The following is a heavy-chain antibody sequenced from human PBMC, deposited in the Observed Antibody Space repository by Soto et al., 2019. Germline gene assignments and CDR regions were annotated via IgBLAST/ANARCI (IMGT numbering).Heavy chain of an antibody. J-gene: IGHJ4*02. CDR3: ARDNNWALDY. CDR2: IWYDGSNK. CDR1: GFTFSSYG. Sequence: QVQLVESGGGVVQPRRSLRLSCAASGFTFSSYGMHWVRQAPGKGLEWVAVIWYDGSNKYYADSVKGRFTISRDDSKKTLDLQMNSLRAEDTAIYYCARDNNWALDYWGQGTLVTVSS. D-gene: IGHD1-1*01. V-gene: IGHV3-33*01.